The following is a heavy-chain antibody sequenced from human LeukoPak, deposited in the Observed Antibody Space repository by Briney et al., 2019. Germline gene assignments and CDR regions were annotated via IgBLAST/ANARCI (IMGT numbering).Heavy chain of an antibody. Sequence: TGGSLRLSCAASGFTFSSFAMSWVRQAPGKGLEWVSAISGSGGSTYYADSVKGRFTISRDNSKNTLYLQMNSLRAGDTAVYYCAKEPRDILTGLIPGIFDYWGQGTLVTVSS. CDR1: GFTFSSFA. V-gene: IGHV3-23*01. CDR3: AKEPRDILTGLIPGIFDY. D-gene: IGHD3-9*01. CDR2: ISGSGGST. J-gene: IGHJ4*02.